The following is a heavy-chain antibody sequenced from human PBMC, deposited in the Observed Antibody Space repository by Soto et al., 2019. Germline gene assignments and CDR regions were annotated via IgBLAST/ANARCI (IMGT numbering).Heavy chain of an antibody. D-gene: IGHD3-10*01. V-gene: IGHV4-30-4*01. Sequence: SETLSLTCTVSGGSISSGDYYWSWIRQPPGKGLEWIGYIYYSGSTYYNPSLKSRVTISVDTSKNQFSLKLSSVTAADTAVYYCARSPLITMLPYHLDLWGRGTLVTVSS. CDR1: GGSISSGDYY. J-gene: IGHJ2*01. CDR2: IYYSGST. CDR3: ARSPLITMLPYHLDL.